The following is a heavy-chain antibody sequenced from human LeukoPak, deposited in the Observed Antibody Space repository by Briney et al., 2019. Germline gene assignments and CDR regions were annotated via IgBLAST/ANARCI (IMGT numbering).Heavy chain of an antibody. CDR2: IYYSGIT. V-gene: IGHV4-59*01. J-gene: IGHJ4*02. CDR3: ARDSGSYYPY. D-gene: IGHD1-26*01. CDR1: GGSISSYY. Sequence: SETLSLTCTVSGGSISSYYWSWIRQPPGKGLKWIGYIYYSGITNYNPSLKSRVTISIDTSKNQFSLKLSSVTAADTAVYYCARDSGSYYPYWGQGTLVTVSS.